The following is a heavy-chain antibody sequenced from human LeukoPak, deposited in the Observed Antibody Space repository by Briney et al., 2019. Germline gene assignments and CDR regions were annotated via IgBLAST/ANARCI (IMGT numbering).Heavy chain of an antibody. CDR3: ARVASSGWSPRNDAFDI. D-gene: IGHD6-19*01. J-gene: IGHJ3*02. CDR1: GYTFTSYY. Sequence: ASVKVSCKASGYTFTSYYMHWVRQAPGLGLEWMGIINPSGGSTSYAQKFQGRVTMTRDTSTSTVYMELSSLRSEDTAVYYCARVASSGWSPRNDAFDIWGQGTMVTVSS. V-gene: IGHV1-46*01. CDR2: INPSGGST.